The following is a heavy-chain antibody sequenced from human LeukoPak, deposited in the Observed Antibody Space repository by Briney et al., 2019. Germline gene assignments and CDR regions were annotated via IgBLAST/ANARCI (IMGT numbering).Heavy chain of an antibody. CDR2: IYTSGST. J-gene: IGHJ4*02. CDR3: ARVPKGEYSYGYFDY. V-gene: IGHV4-61*02. Sequence: PSETLSLTCTVSGGSISSGSYYWSWIRQPAGKGLEWIGRIYTSGSTNYNPSLKSRVTISVDASKNQFSLKLSSVTAADTAVYYCARVPKGEYSYGYFDYWGQGTLVTVSS. D-gene: IGHD5-18*01. CDR1: GGSISSGSYY.